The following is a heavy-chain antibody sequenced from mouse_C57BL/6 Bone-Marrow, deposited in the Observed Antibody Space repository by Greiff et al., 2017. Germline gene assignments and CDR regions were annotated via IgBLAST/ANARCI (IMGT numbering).Heavy chain of an antibody. CDR1: GYTFTSYW. V-gene: IGHV1-61*01. CDR2: IYPSDSET. D-gene: IGHD3-2*02. CDR3: ARLDSSGYGYAMDY. J-gene: IGHJ4*01. Sequence: QVQLQQPGAELVRPGSSVKLSCKASGYTFTSYWMDWVKQRPGQGLEWIGNIYPSDSETHYNQKFKDKATLTVDKSSSTAYRQLSSLTSEDSAVYYCARLDSSGYGYAMDYWGQGTSVTVSS.